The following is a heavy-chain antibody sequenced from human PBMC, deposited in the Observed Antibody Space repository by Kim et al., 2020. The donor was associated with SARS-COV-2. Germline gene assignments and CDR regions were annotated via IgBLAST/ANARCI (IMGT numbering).Heavy chain of an antibody. J-gene: IGHJ4*02. V-gene: IGHV1-46*01. Sequence: SYAQKFQGRVTMTRDKSTSTGYMELSSLRSEDTAVYYCARGDWNYYYFDYWGQGTLVTVSS. D-gene: IGHD1-7*01. CDR3: ARGDWNYYYFDY.